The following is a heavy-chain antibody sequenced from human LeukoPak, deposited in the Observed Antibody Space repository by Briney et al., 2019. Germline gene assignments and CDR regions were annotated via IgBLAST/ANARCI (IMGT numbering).Heavy chain of an antibody. Sequence: HPGGSLRLSCAASGFTFSSYGMHWVRQAPGKGLEWVAFIRYDGSNKYYADSVKGRFTISRDNAKNSLYLQMNSLRAEDTAVYYCARGVRSGYYYDYFDYWGQGTLVTVSS. CDR3: ARGVRSGYYYDYFDY. CDR1: GFTFSSYG. CDR2: IRYDGSNK. D-gene: IGHD3-22*01. J-gene: IGHJ4*02. V-gene: IGHV3-30*02.